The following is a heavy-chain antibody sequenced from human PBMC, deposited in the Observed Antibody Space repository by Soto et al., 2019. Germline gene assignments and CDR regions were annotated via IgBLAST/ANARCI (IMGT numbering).Heavy chain of an antibody. CDR1: GFTFSSYA. V-gene: IGHV3-23*01. D-gene: IGHD1-1*01. CDR2: ISGSGGGT. Sequence: GGSLRLCCAASGFTFSSYAMSWVRQAPGKGLEWVSSISGSGGGTYYADSVKGRFTFSRDNSKNTLYLQMNSLRAEDTAVYYCAKFGMATTRRSPPYYIDYWGQGALVTVS. CDR3: AKFGMATTRRSPPYYIDY. J-gene: IGHJ4*02.